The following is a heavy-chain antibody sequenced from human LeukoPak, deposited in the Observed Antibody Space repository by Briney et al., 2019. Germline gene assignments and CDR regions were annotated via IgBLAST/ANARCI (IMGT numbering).Heavy chain of an antibody. D-gene: IGHD5-12*01. V-gene: IGHV3-7*01. Sequence: GGSLRLSCAASGFTFSSYWMTWVRQAPGKGLEWVANIKLDGSEKFYVDSVKGRFTISRDNAKDSLVLQMNSLRADDTAVYYCGRVKEASAFDIWGQGTMVTVSS. CDR2: IKLDGSEK. CDR3: GRVKEASAFDI. CDR1: GFTFSSYW. J-gene: IGHJ3*02.